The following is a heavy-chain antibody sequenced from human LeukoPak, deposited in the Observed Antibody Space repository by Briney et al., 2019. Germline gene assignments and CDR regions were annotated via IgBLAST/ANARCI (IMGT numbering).Heavy chain of an antibody. Sequence: SETLSLTCTVSGGSISSSSYYWGWIRQPPGKGLEWIGSIYYSGSTYYNPSLKSRVTISVDTSKNQFSLKLSSVTAADTAVYYCARSPWEPGMDYWGQGTLVTVSS. D-gene: IGHD1-26*01. V-gene: IGHV4-39*01. CDR1: GGSISSSSYY. J-gene: IGHJ4*02. CDR3: ARSPWEPGMDY. CDR2: IYYSGST.